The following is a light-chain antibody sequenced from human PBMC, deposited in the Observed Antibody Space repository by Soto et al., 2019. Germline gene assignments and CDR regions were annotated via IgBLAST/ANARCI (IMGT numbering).Light chain of an antibody. Sequence: EIVMTQSPDTLSVSPGVGATLSCRASQSVSSNLAWYQQKPGQAPRLIINGASTRATGIPARFSGGGSGTDFTLTINRLEPEDFAVYYCQQFSSYPLTFGGGTKVDI. CDR2: GAS. V-gene: IGKV3-15*01. J-gene: IGKJ4*01. CDR3: QQFSSYPLT. CDR1: QSVSSN.